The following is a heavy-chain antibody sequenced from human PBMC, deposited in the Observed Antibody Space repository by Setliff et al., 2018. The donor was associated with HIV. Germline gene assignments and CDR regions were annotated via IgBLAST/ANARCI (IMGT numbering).Heavy chain of an antibody. CDR3: ARQGAGYYYDSSEYYTGNGFDF. CDR2: IYKAGKT. D-gene: IGHD3-22*01. J-gene: IGHJ3*01. CDR1: GFRVTDTY. V-gene: IGHV3-66*04. Sequence: GSLRLSCEASGFRVTDTYMAWARQAPGKGLEWVTLIYKAGKTYYADFVKGRFTIARDDTKNTVSLQMTNLEPGDTAMYYCARQGAGYYYDSSEYYTGNGFDFWGQGTLVTVSS.